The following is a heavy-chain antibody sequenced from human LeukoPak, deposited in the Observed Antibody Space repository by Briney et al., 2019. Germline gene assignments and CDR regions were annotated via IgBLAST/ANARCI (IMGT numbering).Heavy chain of an antibody. CDR3: AKVATETAMVTGGFDY. D-gene: IGHD5-18*01. J-gene: IGHJ4*02. CDR2: IRNDGSDK. CDR1: GFTFSSYG. V-gene: IGHV3-30*02. Sequence: GESLRLSCAASGFTFSSYGIHWVRQAPGKGLDWVAFIRNDGSDKYYGDSVKGRFTISRDNSKNTVYLQMNSLRSEDTSVYFCAKVATETAMVTGGFDYWGQGTLVTVSS.